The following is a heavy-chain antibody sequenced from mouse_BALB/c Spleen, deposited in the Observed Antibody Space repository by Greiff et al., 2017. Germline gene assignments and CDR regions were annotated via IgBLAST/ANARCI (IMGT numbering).Heavy chain of an antibody. V-gene: IGHV1S81*02. D-gene: IGHD1-1*01. CDR2: INPSNGGT. CDR1: GYTFTSYY. Sequence: VQLQQPGAELVKPGASVKLSCKASGYTFTSYYMYWVKQRPGQGLEWIGGINPSNGGTNFNEKFKSKATLTVDKSSSTAYMQLSSPTSEDSAVYYCTRGDYYVYWGQGTTLTVSS. J-gene: IGHJ2*01. CDR3: TRGDYYVY.